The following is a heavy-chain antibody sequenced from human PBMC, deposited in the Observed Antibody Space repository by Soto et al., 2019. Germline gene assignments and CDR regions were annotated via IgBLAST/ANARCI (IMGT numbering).Heavy chain of an antibody. CDR1: GYSISSSNW. V-gene: IGHV4-28*01. D-gene: IGHD1-26*01. Sequence: SETLSLTCAVSGYSISSSNWWGWIRQPPGKGLEWIGYIYYSGTTYYNPSLKSRVTMSVDTSKNQFSLKLTSVTAVDTAVYCCARREIQGPIDYWGQGTLVT. CDR2: IYYSGTT. CDR3: ARREIQGPIDY. J-gene: IGHJ4*02.